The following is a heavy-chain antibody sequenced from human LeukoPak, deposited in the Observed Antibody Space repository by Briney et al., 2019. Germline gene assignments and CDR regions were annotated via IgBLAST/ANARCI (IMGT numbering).Heavy chain of an antibody. Sequence: SETLSLTCAVSGGSISSGGYSWSWIRQPPGKGLEWIGYIYHSGSAYYNPSLKSRVTISVDRSKNQFSLKLSSVTVADTAVDYCARGEIRKNWFDPWGQGTLVTVPS. D-gene: IGHD1-26*01. J-gene: IGHJ5*02. CDR3: ARGEIRKNWFDP. CDR1: GGSISSGGYS. V-gene: IGHV4-30-2*01. CDR2: IYHSGSA.